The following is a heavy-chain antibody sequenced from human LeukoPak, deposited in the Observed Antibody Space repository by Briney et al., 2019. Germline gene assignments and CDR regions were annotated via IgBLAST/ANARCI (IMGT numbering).Heavy chain of an antibody. J-gene: IGHJ4*02. CDR1: GFTFSSYS. CDR2: ISSSSSYI. Sequence: GGSLRLSCAASGFTFSSYSMNWVRQAPGKGLEWVSSISSSSSYIYYADSVKGRFTISRDNAKNSLYLQMNSLRAEDTAVYYCARDRGLRGGTGFDYWGQGTLVTVSS. D-gene: IGHD3/OR15-3a*01. CDR3: ARDRGLRGGTGFDY. V-gene: IGHV3-21*01.